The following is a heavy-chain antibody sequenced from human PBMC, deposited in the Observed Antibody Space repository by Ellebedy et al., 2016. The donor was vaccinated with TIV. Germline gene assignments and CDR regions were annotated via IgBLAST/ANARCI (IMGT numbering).Heavy chain of an antibody. CDR3: ARDETSMVRGVAGALDI. CDR2: ISYTGST. Sequence: PSETLSLTCTVSGGSITNYYWSWIRQPPGKGLQWIGYISYTGSTKYNSSLKSRVTISVDTSKTQFSLKLTSVTAADTAVYYCARDETSMVRGVAGALDIWGHGTVVTVSS. V-gene: IGHV4-59*01. J-gene: IGHJ3*02. D-gene: IGHD3-10*01. CDR1: GGSITNYY.